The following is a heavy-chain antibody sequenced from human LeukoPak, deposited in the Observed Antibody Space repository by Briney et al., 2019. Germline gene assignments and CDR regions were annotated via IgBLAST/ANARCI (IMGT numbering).Heavy chain of an antibody. CDR1: GFIFNTYD. CDR2: IRGSGEST. D-gene: IGHD3-10*01. Sequence: GGSLRLSCAASGFIFNTYDMSWVRQAPGKGLEWVSTIRGSGESTHDADSVQGRFTISRDNSLDTVYLQMDSLRGDDTAVYYCAKDRISYTTSPGELSHWGQGTLVIVSS. CDR3: AKDRISYTTSPGELSH. V-gene: IGHV3-23*01. J-gene: IGHJ4*02.